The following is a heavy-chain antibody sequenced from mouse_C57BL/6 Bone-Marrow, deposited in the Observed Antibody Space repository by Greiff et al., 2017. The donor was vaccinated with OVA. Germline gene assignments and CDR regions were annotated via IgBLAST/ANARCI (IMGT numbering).Heavy chain of an antibody. J-gene: IGHJ4*01. D-gene: IGHD1-1*01. V-gene: IGHV1-80*01. Sequence: QVQLQQSGAELVKPGASVKISCKASGYAFSSYWMNWVKQRPGKGLEWIGQIYPGDGDTNYNGKFKGKATLTADKSSSTAYMQISSLTSEDSAVYCCARGGNYYGKGWDYWGQGTSVTVSS. CDR3: ARGGNYYGKGWDY. CDR2: IYPGDGDT. CDR1: GYAFSSYW.